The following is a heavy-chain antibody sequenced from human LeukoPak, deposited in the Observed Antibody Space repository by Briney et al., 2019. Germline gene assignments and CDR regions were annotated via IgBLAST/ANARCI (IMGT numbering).Heavy chain of an antibody. V-gene: IGHV1-18*01. CDR2: ISPYSGNT. CDR1: GYIFINYG. J-gene: IGHJ6*02. CDR3: ARDWVAVPLISGFDPGYYGMDV. Sequence: GASVKVSCKASGYIFINYGISWVRQAPGQGLEWMGWISPYSGNTDYAQKFQGRVTLTTDTSTNTAYMELGSLRSGDTAVYYCARDWVAVPLISGFDPGYYGMDVWGQGTTVTVSS. D-gene: IGHD5-12*01.